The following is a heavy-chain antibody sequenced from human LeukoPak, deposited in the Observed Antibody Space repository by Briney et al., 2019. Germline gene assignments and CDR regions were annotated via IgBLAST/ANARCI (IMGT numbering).Heavy chain of an antibody. CDR1: GFTFSSYS. Sequence: GGSLRLSCAASGFTFSSYSMNWVRQAPGKGLEWVSSISSSSSYIYYADSVKGRFTISRDNAKNPLYLQMNSLRAEDTAVYYCARARGYCSSTSCYLFDYWGQGTLVTVSS. CDR3: ARARGYCSSTSCYLFDY. V-gene: IGHV3-21*01. D-gene: IGHD2-2*01. CDR2: ISSSSSYI. J-gene: IGHJ4*02.